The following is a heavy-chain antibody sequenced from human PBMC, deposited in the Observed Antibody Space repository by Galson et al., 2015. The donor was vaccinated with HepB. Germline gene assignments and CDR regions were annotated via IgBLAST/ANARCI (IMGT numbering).Heavy chain of an antibody. V-gene: IGHV3-64D*06. Sequence: SLRLSCAASGFTFSSYAMHWVRQAPGKGLEYVSAISSNGGSTYYADSVKGRFTISRDNSKNTLYLQMSSLRAEDTAVYYCVKGYSSSWQALTNFDYWGQGTLVTVSS. D-gene: IGHD6-13*01. J-gene: IGHJ4*02. CDR1: GFTFSSYA. CDR3: VKGYSSSWQALTNFDY. CDR2: ISSNGGST.